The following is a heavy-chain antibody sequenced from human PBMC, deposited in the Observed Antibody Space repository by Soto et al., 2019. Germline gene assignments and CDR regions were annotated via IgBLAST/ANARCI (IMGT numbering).Heavy chain of an antibody. V-gene: IGHV4-30-4*01. D-gene: IGHD1-1*01. J-gene: IGHJ6*02. CDR3: AKSGPSLFERMDGMDV. CDR2: IYFSGST. CDR1: GGSVSSGDYY. Sequence: SETLSLTCFVSGGSVSSGDYYWSWIRQPPGKGLEWIGYIYFSGSTYYNPSLKSRVTISIDPSKNQFSLNLSSVTTADTAVYYCAKSGPSLFERMDGMDVWGRGTTVTVSS.